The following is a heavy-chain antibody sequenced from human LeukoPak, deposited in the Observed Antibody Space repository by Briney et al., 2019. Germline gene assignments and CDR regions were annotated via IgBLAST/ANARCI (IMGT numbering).Heavy chain of an antibody. V-gene: IGHV4-4*07. J-gene: IGHJ5*02. CDR3: AREGYSSSGYNWFDP. Sequence: PSETLSLTCTVSGDSISSYYWSWIRQPAGKGLEWIGRIYTSGSTNYNPSLKSRVTMSVDTSKNQFSLKLSSVTAADTAVYYCAREGYSSSGYNWFDPWGQGTLVTVSS. CDR2: IYTSGST. CDR1: GDSISSYY. D-gene: IGHD6-13*01.